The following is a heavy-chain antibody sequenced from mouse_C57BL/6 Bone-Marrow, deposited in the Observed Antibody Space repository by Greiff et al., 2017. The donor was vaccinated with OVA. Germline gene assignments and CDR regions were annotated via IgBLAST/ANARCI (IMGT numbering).Heavy chain of an antibody. CDR1: GYTFTDYN. J-gene: IGHJ4*01. D-gene: IGHD4-1*01. Sequence: EVQLQQSGPELVKPGASVKIPCKASGYTFTDYNMDWVKQSHGKSLEWIGDINPNNGGTIYNQKFKGKATLTVDESSRTAYMELRSLTSEDTAVYYCAREKLTGTDYYAMDYWGQGTSVTVSS. CDR2: INPNNGGT. V-gene: IGHV1-18*01. CDR3: AREKLTGTDYYAMDY.